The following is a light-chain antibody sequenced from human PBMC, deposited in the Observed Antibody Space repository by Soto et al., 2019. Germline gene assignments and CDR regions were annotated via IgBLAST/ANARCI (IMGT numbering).Light chain of an antibody. CDR2: DAT. V-gene: IGKV1-17*01. CDR3: LQHNNYPPIT. J-gene: IGKJ5*01. CDR1: QGIRND. Sequence: DIQMTQSPSSLSASVGDRVTITCRASQGIRNDLAWYQQKPGKAPKRLIYDATSLQSGVPSRFSCSGSGTEFALTISSLQPEDFATYYCLQHNNYPPITFGQGTRLEIK.